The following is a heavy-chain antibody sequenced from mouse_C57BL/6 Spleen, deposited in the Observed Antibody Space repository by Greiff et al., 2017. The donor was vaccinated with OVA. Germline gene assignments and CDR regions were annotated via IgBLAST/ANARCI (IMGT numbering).Heavy chain of an antibody. Sequence: VKLEESGPGLVAPSQSLSITCTVSGFSLTSYAISWVRQPPGKGLEWLGVIWTGGGTNYNSALKSRLSISKDNSKSQVFLKMNSLQTDDTARYYCARTTTVVATPYFDVWGTGTTVTVSS. CDR1: GFSLTSYA. V-gene: IGHV2-9-1*01. CDR3: ARTTTVVATPYFDV. D-gene: IGHD1-1*01. CDR2: IWTGGGT. J-gene: IGHJ1*03.